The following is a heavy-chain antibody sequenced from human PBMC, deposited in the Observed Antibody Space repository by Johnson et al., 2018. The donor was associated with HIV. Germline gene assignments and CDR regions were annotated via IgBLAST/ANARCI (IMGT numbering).Heavy chain of an antibody. D-gene: IGHD3-16*01. V-gene: IGHV3-23*04. CDR2: ISGSGGST. CDR1: GFTFGDYA. Sequence: VQLVESGGGLVQPGTSLRLSCAASGFTFGDYAMHWVRQAPGKGLEWVSAISGSGGSTYYADSVKGRFTISRDNSKNTLYLQMNSLRAEDTAVYYCASLHAFDIWGQGTMVTVSS. J-gene: IGHJ3*02. CDR3: ASLHAFDI.